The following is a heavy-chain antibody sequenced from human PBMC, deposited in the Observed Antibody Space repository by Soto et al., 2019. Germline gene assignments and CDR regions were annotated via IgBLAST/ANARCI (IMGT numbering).Heavy chain of an antibody. V-gene: IGHV1-46*01. CDR3: ARDHVLIVGDTLDYYYGMDV. D-gene: IGHD1-26*01. Sequence: ASVKVSCKASGYTFTSYYMHWVRQAPGQGLEWMGIINPSGGSTSYAQKFQGRVTMTRDTSTSTVYMELSSLRSEDTAVYYCARDHVLIVGDTLDYYYGMDVWGQGTTVTVSS. J-gene: IGHJ6*02. CDR2: INPSGGST. CDR1: GYTFTSYY.